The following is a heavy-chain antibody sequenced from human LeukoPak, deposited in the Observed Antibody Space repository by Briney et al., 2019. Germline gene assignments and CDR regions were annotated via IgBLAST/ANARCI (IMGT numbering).Heavy chain of an antibody. CDR3: AKAIGGSYYWYFDL. CDR2: ISWNSGSI. CDR1: GFTFSRYW. Sequence: GGSLRLSCAASGFTFSRYWMHWVRQAPGKGLEWVSGISWNSGSIGYGDSVKGRFTVSRDSAKNSLYLQMNSLRAEDTALYYCAKAIGGSYYWYFDLWGRGTLVTVSS. V-gene: IGHV3-9*01. J-gene: IGHJ2*01. D-gene: IGHD3-10*01.